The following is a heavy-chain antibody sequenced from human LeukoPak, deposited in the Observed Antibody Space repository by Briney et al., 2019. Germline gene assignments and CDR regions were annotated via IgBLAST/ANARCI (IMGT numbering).Heavy chain of an antibody. V-gene: IGHV3-30-3*01. D-gene: IGHD2-2*01. Sequence: GRSLRLSCAASGFTFSSYAMHWVRQAPGKGLEWVAVISYDGSNKYYADSVKGRFTISRDNSKNTLYLQMNSLRAEDTAVYYCAALKRYCSSTRCIAAAPWGMDVWGQGPRSPSP. CDR1: GFTFSSYA. CDR3: AALKRYCSSTRCIAAAPWGMDV. J-gene: IGHJ6*02. CDR2: ISYDGSNK.